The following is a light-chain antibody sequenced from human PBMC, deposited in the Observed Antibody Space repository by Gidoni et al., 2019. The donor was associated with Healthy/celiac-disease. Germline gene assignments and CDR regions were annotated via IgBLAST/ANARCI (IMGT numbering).Light chain of an antibody. V-gene: IGLV2-8*01. J-gene: IGLJ2*01. CDR1: SSDVGGYNY. CDR2: EVS. Sequence: QSALTQPPPASGSPGQSVTISCTGTSSDVGGYNYVSWYQQHPGKAPKLMIYEVSKRPPGVPDRFSGSKSGNTASLTVSGLQAEDEADYYCSSYAGSNKVVFGGGTKLTVL. CDR3: SSYAGSNKVV.